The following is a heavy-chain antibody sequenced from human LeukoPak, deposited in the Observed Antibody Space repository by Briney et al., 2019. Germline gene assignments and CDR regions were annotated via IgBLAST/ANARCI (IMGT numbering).Heavy chain of an antibody. D-gene: IGHD3-10*01. CDR3: ARRAYGSGSPFDY. CDR2: INPNSGGT. J-gene: IGHJ4*02. CDR1: GYTFTGYY. Sequence: RASVKVSCKASGYTFTGYYMHWVRQAPGQGLEWMGWINPNSGGTNYAQKFQGRVTMTRDTSISTAYMELSRLRSDDTAVYYCARRAYGSGSPFDYWGQGTLVTVSS. V-gene: IGHV1-2*02.